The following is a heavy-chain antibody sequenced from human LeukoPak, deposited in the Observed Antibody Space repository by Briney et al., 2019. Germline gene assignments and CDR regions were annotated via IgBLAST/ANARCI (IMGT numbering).Heavy chain of an antibody. CDR1: GFTLSSSG. J-gene: IGHJ4*02. CDR3: ARSLPDSSGYYYDY. V-gene: IGHV3-33*01. D-gene: IGHD3-22*01. CDR2: IWYDGSTK. Sequence: PGRSLRLSCAAPGFTLSSSGMHWVRQAPGKGLEWVAVIWYDGSTKYYADSVKGRFTISRDTSKNTLYLQMNSLRAEDTAVYYCARSLPDSSGYYYDYWGRGTLVTVSS.